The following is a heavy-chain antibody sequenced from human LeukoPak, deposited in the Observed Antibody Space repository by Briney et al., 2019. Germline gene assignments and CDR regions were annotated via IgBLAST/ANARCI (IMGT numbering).Heavy chain of an antibody. CDR3: ARVSGLHDAFDI. V-gene: IGHV1-2*02. J-gene: IGHJ3*02. Sequence: ASVKVSCKASGYTFTGYYMHWVRQAPGQGLEWMGWISPNSGGTSYAQKFQGRVTMTRDTSISTAYMELSRLRSDDTAVYYCARVSGLHDAFDIWGQGTMVTVSS. CDR1: GYTFTGYY. CDR2: ISPNSGGT. D-gene: IGHD3-10*01.